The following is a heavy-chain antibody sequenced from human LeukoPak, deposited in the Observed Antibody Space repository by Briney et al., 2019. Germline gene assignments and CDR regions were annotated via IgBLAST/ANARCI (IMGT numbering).Heavy chain of an antibody. D-gene: IGHD2-15*01. CDR2: ISGSGGST. Sequence: GGSLRLSCAASGLTFSSYWMSWVRQAPGKGLEWVSAISGSGGSTYYADSVKGRFTISRDNSKNTLYLQMNSLRAEDTAVYYCAKLYCSGGSCYLFYFDYWGQGTLVTVSS. V-gene: IGHV3-23*01. CDR1: GLTFSSYW. CDR3: AKLYCSGGSCYLFYFDY. J-gene: IGHJ4*02.